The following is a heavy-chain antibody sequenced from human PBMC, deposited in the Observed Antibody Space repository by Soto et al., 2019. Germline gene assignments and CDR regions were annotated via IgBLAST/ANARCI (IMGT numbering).Heavy chain of an antibody. Sequence: EVQLVESGGGLVQPGGSLRLSCAASGFTFTSYSMNWVRQAPGKGLEWISYIFSGGTTTYYADSVKSRFTLSRDNAENSVYLQMNSLRAEDTGVYFCVRDECPSCYGYQHWGQGTLVTVSS. CDR3: VRDECPSCYGYQH. V-gene: IGHV3-48*01. D-gene: IGHD2-2*01. CDR1: GFTFTSYS. CDR2: IFSGGTTT. J-gene: IGHJ1*01.